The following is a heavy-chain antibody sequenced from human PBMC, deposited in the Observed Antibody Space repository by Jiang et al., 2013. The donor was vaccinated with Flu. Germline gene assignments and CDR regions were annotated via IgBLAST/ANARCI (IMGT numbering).Heavy chain of an antibody. Sequence: GPGLVKPSETLSLTCNVSGGSISSRSYYWGWLRQPPGKGPEWIGSIYYSGNTYYNPSLKSRVTISVDTSKNQFSLRLSSVTAADTAVYYCARRSPMLRYYFDSRGSSVAGAFDLWGQGDNGHRSLQ. V-gene: IGHV4-39*01. CDR1: GGSISSRSYY. D-gene: IGHD3-22*01. J-gene: IGHJ3*01. CDR3: ARRSPMLRYYFDSRGSSVAGAFDL. CDR2: IYYSGNT.